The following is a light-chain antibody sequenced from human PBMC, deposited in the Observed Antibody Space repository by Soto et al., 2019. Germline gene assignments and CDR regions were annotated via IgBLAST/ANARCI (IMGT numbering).Light chain of an antibody. Sequence: EIVMTQSPATLSVSPGERATLSCRASQSVGIKLAWYQQKPGQAPRILIHGASTRASGISARFSGSGSGTELPLTITNLQYKDFAIYYCQQYHNWPPLTFGQGTRLDIQ. CDR1: QSVGIK. CDR3: QQYHNWPPLT. J-gene: IGKJ5*01. V-gene: IGKV3-15*01. CDR2: GAS.